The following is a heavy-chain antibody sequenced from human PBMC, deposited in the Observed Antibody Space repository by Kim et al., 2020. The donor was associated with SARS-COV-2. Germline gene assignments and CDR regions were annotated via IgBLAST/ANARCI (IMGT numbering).Heavy chain of an antibody. Sequence: RKFQVRVTITADESMSTAYMELSSLRSEDTAVYYCAREGVAAAGPHPYDYWGQGTLVTVSS. D-gene: IGHD6-13*01. J-gene: IGHJ4*02. V-gene: IGHV1-69*01. CDR3: AREGVAAAGPHPYDY.